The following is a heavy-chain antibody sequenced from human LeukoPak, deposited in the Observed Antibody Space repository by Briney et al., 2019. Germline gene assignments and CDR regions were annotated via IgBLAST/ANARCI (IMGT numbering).Heavy chain of an antibody. Sequence: GGSLRLSRAASGFTFISYSMNWVRQAPGKGLEWVSSISSSSSYIYYADSVKGRFTISRDNAKNSLYLQMNSMRAEDTAVYYCARNGPEYSSRVNWFDPWGQGTLVTVSS. D-gene: IGHD6-6*01. CDR2: ISSSSSYI. V-gene: IGHV3-21*01. CDR3: ARNGPEYSSRVNWFDP. J-gene: IGHJ5*02. CDR1: GFTFISYS.